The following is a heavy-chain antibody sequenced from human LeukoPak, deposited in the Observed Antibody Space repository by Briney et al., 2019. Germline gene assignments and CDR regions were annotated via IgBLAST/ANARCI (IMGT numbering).Heavy chain of an antibody. CDR3: VSSQLQDHYYYMDV. V-gene: IGHV4-39*07. Sequence: PSETLSLTCTVSDGSISSSSYYWGWIRQPPGKGLEWIGSIYYSGSTYYNPSLKSRVTISVDTSKNQFSLKLSSVTAADTAVYYCVSSQLQDHYYYMDVWGKGTTVTVS. CDR1: DGSISSSSYY. J-gene: IGHJ6*03. D-gene: IGHD5-18*01. CDR2: IYYSGST.